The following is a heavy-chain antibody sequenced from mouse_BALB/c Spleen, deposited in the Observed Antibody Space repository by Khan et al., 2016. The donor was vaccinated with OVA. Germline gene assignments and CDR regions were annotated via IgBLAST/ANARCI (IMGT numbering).Heavy chain of an antibody. CDR1: GYTFTDYA. V-gene: IGHV1S137*01. CDR3: ARGGKFAY. D-gene: IGHD1-1*02. CDR2: ISTYYGDA. J-gene: IGHJ3*01. Sequence: QVQLQQSGAELVRPGVSVKISCKGSGYTFTDYAMHWVKQSHSKSLEWIGVISTYYGDADYSPMFKGQATMTEDRSTSTAYMELDILTAEDSAIYYCARGGKFAYWGQGTLVTVSA.